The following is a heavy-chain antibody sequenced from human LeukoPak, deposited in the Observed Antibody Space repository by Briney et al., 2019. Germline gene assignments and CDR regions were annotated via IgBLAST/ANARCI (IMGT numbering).Heavy chain of an antibody. V-gene: IGHV4-4*07. CDR1: GGSISSYY. J-gene: IGHJ3*02. CDR2: IYTSGST. D-gene: IGHD6-19*01. CDR3: ARAGGWLVRFPDVGDAFDI. Sequence: PSETLSLTCTVSGGSISSYYWSWIRQPAGKGQEWIGRIYTSGSTDYNPSLKSRVTMSADTSKNQFSLNLRSVSAADTAVYYCARAGGWLVRFPDVGDAFDIWGQGTMVTVSS.